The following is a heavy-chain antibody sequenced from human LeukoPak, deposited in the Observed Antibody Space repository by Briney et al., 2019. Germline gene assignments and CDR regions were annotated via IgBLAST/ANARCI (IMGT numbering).Heavy chain of an antibody. Sequence: GGSLRLSCAASGFTFSSYAMSWVRQAPGKGLEWVSAISGSGGSTYYADTVKGRFTISRDNSKNTLYLQMNSLRAEDTAVYYCAKDSHYDILTAYYYGMDVWGQGTTVTVSS. V-gene: IGHV3-23*01. CDR2: ISGSGGST. J-gene: IGHJ6*02. CDR3: AKDSHYDILTAYYYGMDV. D-gene: IGHD3-9*01. CDR1: GFTFSSYA.